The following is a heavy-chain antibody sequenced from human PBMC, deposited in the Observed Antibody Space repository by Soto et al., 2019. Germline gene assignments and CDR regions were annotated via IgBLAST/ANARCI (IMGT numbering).Heavy chain of an antibody. CDR2: IYYSGST. Sequence: PSEALSLTCTVSGGSISSYYWSWIRQPPGKGLEWIGYIYYSGSTNYNPSLKSRVTISVDTSKNQFSLKLSSVTAADTAVYYCAREGGCSSSYCYGAYFFAYWGQGTLVIVSA. CDR1: GGSISSYY. V-gene: IGHV4-59*01. J-gene: IGHJ4*02. D-gene: IGHD2-15*01. CDR3: AREGGCSSSYCYGAYFFAY.